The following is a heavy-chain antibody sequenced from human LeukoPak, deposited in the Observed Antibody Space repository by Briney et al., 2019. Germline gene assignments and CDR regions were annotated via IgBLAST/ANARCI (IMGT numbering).Heavy chain of an antibody. CDR1: GFTFSDYY. CDR2: ISGSGGHT. V-gene: IGHV3-11*06. J-gene: IGHJ4*02. Sequence: GGSLRLSCAASGFTFSDYYMSWIRQAPGKGLEWVSYISGSGGHTTSADSVRGRFTVSRDNAKNSLYLQMNSLRAEDTTVYYCARDGWADYWGQGTLVTVSS. D-gene: IGHD6-19*01. CDR3: ARDGWADY.